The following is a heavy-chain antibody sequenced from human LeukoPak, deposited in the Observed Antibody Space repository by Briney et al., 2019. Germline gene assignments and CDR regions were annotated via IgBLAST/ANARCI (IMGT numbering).Heavy chain of an antibody. CDR2: IRQEGSEK. CDR1: GFTFSSHW. Sequence: GGSLRLSCAASGFTFSSHWMSWVRQAPGKGLEWVANIRQEGSEKYYVDSVKGRFTISRDNANNSVFLQMNSLRAKDTAVYYCARMSPPFSTWGQGILVTVSS. V-gene: IGHV3-7*01. CDR3: ARMSPPFST. J-gene: IGHJ5*02.